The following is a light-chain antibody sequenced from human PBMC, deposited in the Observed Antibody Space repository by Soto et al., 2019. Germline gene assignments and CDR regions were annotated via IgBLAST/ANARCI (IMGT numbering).Light chain of an antibody. CDR1: QNVDKF. J-gene: IGKJ1*01. V-gene: IGKV3-11*01. CDR3: QHYNNWPPET. Sequence: EIELTQSPATLSLSPGETATLSCRASQNVDKFLAWYQQRPGQPPRLLIFDSSNRATGVPVRFSGSGSGTVFTLTISSLQSEDFAVYYCQHYNNWPPETFGQGTKVDIK. CDR2: DSS.